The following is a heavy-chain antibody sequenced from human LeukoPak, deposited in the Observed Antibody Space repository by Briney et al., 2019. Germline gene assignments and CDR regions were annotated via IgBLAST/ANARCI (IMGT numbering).Heavy chain of an antibody. CDR3: ARVHGAGNWKFDY. CDR1: GYTFTGHY. D-gene: IGHD1-1*01. V-gene: IGHV1-2*02. CDR2: INPNSGGT. J-gene: IGHJ4*02. Sequence: GASVKVSCKASGYTFTGHYMHWVRQAPGQGLEWMGWINPNSGGTNYAQKFQGRVTMTRDTSISTAYMELSRLRSDDTAVYYCARVHGAGNWKFDYWGQGTLVTVSS.